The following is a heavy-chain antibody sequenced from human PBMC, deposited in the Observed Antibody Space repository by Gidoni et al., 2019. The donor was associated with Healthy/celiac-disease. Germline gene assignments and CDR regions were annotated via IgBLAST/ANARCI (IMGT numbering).Heavy chain of an antibody. V-gene: IGHV3-66*02. D-gene: IGHD6-13*01. Sequence: EVQLLDSGGGLVQPGGSLRLSFAASGFTFSSNYMSWVRQAPGKGLEWVSVIYSGGSTYYADSVKGRFTIARDNSKNTLYLQMNSLRAEDTAVYYCARFPPLGHVDYWGQGTLVTVSS. CDR1: GFTFSSNY. J-gene: IGHJ4*02. CDR2: IYSGGST. CDR3: ARFPPLGHVDY.